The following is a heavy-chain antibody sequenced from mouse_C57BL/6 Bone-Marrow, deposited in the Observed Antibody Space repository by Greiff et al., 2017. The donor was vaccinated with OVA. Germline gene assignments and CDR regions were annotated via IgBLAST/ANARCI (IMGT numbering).Heavy chain of an antibody. CDR1: GFTFSDFY. CDR3: AREDGNHWYFDV. J-gene: IGHJ1*03. D-gene: IGHD2-1*01. Sequence: EVKVVESGGGLVQSGRSLRLSCATSGFTFSDFYMEWVRQAPGKGLEWIAASRNKANDYTTEYSASVKGRFIVSRDTSQSILYLQMNALRAEDTAIYYCAREDGNHWYFDVWGTGTTVTVSS. CDR2: SRNKANDYTT. V-gene: IGHV7-1*01.